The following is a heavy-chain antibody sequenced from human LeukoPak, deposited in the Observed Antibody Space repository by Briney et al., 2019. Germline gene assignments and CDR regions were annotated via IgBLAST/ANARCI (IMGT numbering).Heavy chain of an antibody. V-gene: IGHV3-23*01. J-gene: IGHJ4*02. CDR1: GFTISSSA. CDR2: ISSSGGST. D-gene: IGHD6-6*01. CDR3: AKGSRSIAVDNPCDY. Sequence: GGSLRLSCAASGFTISSSAMSWVRQAPGKGLEWASVISSSGGSTYYADSVKGRFTISRDNSKNTLYLQMNSLRAEDTAVYYCAKGSRSIAVDNPCDYWGQGTLVTVSS.